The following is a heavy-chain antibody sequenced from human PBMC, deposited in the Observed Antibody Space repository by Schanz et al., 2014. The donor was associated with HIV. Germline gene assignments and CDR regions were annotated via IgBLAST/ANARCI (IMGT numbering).Heavy chain of an antibody. V-gene: IGHV3-30*18. CDR3: AKAGLFFGQLWLGFFDY. D-gene: IGHD3-10*01. Sequence: VQLLESGGGLVQPGGSLRISCVASGFSFLRYEMSWVRQLPGKGLEWVAVISHNGNNDYYAESVKGRFTISRDNSKNTLDLQMNNLKPEDTAVYYCAKAGLFFGQLWLGFFDYWGQGAQVTVSS. J-gene: IGHJ4*02. CDR2: ISHNGNND. CDR1: GFSFLRYE.